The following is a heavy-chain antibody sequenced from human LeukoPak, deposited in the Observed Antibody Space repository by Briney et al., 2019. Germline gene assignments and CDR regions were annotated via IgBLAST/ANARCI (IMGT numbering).Heavy chain of an antibody. V-gene: IGHV4-30-4*08. CDR2: IYYSGST. D-gene: IGHD6-6*01. J-gene: IGHJ4*02. Sequence: SETLSLTCTVSGGSISSGGYYWSWIRQPPGKGLEWIGYIYYSGSTYYNPSLKSRVTISVDTSKNQFSLKLSSVTAADTAVYYCARALYTSSSLDYWGQGTLVTVSS. CDR3: ARALYTSSSLDY. CDR1: GGSISSGGYY.